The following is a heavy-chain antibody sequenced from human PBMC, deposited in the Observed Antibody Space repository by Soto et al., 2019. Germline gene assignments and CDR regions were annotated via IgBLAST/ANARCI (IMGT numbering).Heavy chain of an antibody. J-gene: IGHJ2*01. V-gene: IGHV4-39*01. D-gene: IGHD2-15*01. Sequence: QLQLQESGPGLVKPSETLSLTCTVSGGSISSSSYYWGWIRQPPGKGLEWIGSIYYSGSTYYNPSLKSRVTISVDTSKNQFSLKLISVTAADTAVYYCARHGISRPDIVVVVAATHWYFDLWGRGTLVTVSS. CDR1: GGSISSSSYY. CDR2: IYYSGST. CDR3: ARHGISRPDIVVVVAATHWYFDL.